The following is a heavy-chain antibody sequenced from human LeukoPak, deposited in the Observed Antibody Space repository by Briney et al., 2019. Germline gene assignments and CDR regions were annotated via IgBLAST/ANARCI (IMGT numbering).Heavy chain of an antibody. CDR1: GYTLTELS. D-gene: IGHD2-15*01. CDR2: FDPEDGET. V-gene: IGHV1-24*01. CDR3: ATGNWVVAATHFDY. J-gene: IGHJ4*02. Sequence: ASVNVSCKVSGYTLTELSMHWVRQAPGKGLEWMGGFDPEDGETIYAQKFQGRVTMTEDTSTDTAYMELSSLRSEDTAVYYCATGNWVVAATHFDYWGQGTLVTVSS.